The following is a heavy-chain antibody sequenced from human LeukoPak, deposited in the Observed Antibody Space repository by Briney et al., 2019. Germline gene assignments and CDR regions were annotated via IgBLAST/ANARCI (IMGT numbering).Heavy chain of an antibody. V-gene: IGHV4-61*02. CDR2: IYTSGST. Sequence: SQTLSLTCTVSGGSISSGSYYWSWIRQPAGKGLEWIGRIYTSGSTNYNPSLKSRVTISVDTSKNQFSLKLSSVTAADTAVYYCARYASSTVGNWFDPWGQGTLVTVSS. D-gene: IGHD6-13*01. J-gene: IGHJ5*02. CDR3: ARYASSTVGNWFDP. CDR1: GGSISSGSYY.